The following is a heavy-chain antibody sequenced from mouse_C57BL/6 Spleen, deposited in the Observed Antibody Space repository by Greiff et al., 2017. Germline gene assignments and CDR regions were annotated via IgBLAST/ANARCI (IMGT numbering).Heavy chain of an antibody. CDR1: GYTFTSYC. J-gene: IGHJ3*01. Sequence: QVQLQQPGAELVKPGASVKVSCKASGYTFTSYCMHWVKQRPGQGLEWIGRIHPSDRDTNYNQKFKGTATLPVAKSSRTAYMQLSSLTSEDSAVYYCAILYYGSTWFAYWGQGTLVTVSA. V-gene: IGHV1-74*01. CDR3: AILYYGSTWFAY. CDR2: IHPSDRDT. D-gene: IGHD1-1*01.